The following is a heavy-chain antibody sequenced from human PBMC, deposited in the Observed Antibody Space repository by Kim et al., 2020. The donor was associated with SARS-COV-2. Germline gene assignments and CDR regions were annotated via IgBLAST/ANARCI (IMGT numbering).Heavy chain of an antibody. CDR1: GFTFSSYW. CDR3: VSDVGYRSEY. J-gene: IGHJ1*01. D-gene: IGHD2-15*01. Sequence: GGSLRLSCAASGFTFSSYWLHWARQAPGKGLQWVSHIKSDGSTRAYADSVKGRFTIPRENAQNKGYPQMNALGAEDTAVFFCVSDVGYRSEYWGQGALVT. V-gene: IGHV3-74*01. CDR2: IKSDGSTR.